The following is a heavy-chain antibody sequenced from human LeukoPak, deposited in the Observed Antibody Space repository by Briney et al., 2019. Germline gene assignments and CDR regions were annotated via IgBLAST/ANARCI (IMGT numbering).Heavy chain of an antibody. J-gene: IGHJ4*02. CDR1: GGSISSGGYY. D-gene: IGHD6-19*01. Sequence: SQTLSLTCTVSGGSISSGGYYWSWIRQPPGKGLEWIGYIYHSGSTYYNPSLKSRVTISVDRSKNQFSLKLSSVTAADTAVYYCARHIDSSGWYRSYFDYWGQGTLVTVSS. V-gene: IGHV4-30-2*01. CDR2: IYHSGST. CDR3: ARHIDSSGWYRSYFDY.